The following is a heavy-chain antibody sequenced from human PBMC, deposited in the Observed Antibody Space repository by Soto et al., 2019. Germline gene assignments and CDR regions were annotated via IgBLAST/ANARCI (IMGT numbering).Heavy chain of an antibody. CDR1: GGSISSGGYS. V-gene: IGHV4-30-2*01. CDR3: ARGGSSGYDLGGMDV. Sequence: PSETQSLTCTVSGGSISSGGYSWSWIRQPPGKGLEWIGYIYHSGSTYYNPSLKSRVTISVDRSKNQFSLKLSSVTAADTAVYYCARGGSSGYDLGGMDVWGQGTTVTVS. J-gene: IGHJ6*02. D-gene: IGHD5-12*01. CDR2: IYHSGST.